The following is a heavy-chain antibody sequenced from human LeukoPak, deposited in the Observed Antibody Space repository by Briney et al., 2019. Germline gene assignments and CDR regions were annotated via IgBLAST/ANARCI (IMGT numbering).Heavy chain of an antibody. CDR2: ISGTSGNT. CDR1: GFPFSIYA. D-gene: IGHD6-19*01. V-gene: IGHV3-23*01. Sequence: GGSLSLSCAASGFPFSIYAMSWFRKPPGKGLDWVSSISGTSGNTYYADSVKGRFAISRDNSKDTLYLQMNSLRAEDTAIYYCAKFRADSSGWPFDYWGQGTLVTVSS. J-gene: IGHJ4*02. CDR3: AKFRADSSGWPFDY.